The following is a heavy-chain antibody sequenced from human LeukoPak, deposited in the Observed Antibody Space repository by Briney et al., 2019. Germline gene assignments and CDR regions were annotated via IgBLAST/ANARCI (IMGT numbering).Heavy chain of an antibody. V-gene: IGHV3-30-3*01. J-gene: IGHJ4*02. CDR2: ISYDGSNK. Sequence: GGSLRLSCAASGFTFSSCAMHWVRRAPGKGLEWVAVISYDGSNKYYADSAKGRFTISRDNSKNTLYLQMNSLRAEDTAVYYCARGVVITSGLDYWGPGTLVTVSS. CDR3: ARGVVITSGLDY. CDR1: GFTFSSCA. D-gene: IGHD3-22*01.